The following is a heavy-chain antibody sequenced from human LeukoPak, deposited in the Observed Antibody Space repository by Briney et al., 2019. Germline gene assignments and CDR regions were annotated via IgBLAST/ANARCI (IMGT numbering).Heavy chain of an antibody. CDR3: ARVAGLAIFGARQSGWSRFDP. D-gene: IGHD3-3*01. V-gene: IGHV3-74*01. J-gene: IGHJ5*02. CDR1: GFTFSSYW. CDR2: INSDGSST. Sequence: PGGSLRLSCAASGFTFSSYWMHWVRQAPGKGLVWVSRINSDGSSTSYADSVKGRFTISRDNAKNTLYLQMNSLRAEDTAVYYCARVAGLAIFGARQSGWSRFDPWGQGTLVTVSS.